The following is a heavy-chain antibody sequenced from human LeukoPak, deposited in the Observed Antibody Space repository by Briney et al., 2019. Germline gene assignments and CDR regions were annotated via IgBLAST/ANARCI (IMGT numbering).Heavy chain of an antibody. V-gene: IGHV4-59*12. CDR2: IYYSGST. D-gene: IGHD3-9*01. CDR1: GGSISSYY. J-gene: IGHJ4*02. CDR3: ARRAYDILTGYYMFDY. Sequence: PSETLSLTCTVSGGSISSYYWSWVRQPPGKGLEWIGYIYYSGSTNYNPSLKSRVTISADTSKNQFSLKLSSVTAADTAVFFCARRAYDILTGYYMFDYWGQGTLVTVSS.